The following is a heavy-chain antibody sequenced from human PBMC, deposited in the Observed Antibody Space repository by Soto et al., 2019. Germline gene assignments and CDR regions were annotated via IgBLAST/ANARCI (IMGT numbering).Heavy chain of an antibody. J-gene: IGHJ4*02. V-gene: IGHV3-23*01. CDR2: ISGSGGST. Sequence: EVQLLESGGGLVQPGGSLRLSCAASGFTFSSYAMSWVRQAPGKGLEWVSAISGSGGSTYYADSVKGRFTISRDNSKNTLYLQMNSLSAEDTAVYYCAKGRYSSVFCDLDYWGQGTLVTVSS. CDR3: AKGRYSSVFCDLDY. D-gene: IGHD2-15*01. CDR1: GFTFSSYA.